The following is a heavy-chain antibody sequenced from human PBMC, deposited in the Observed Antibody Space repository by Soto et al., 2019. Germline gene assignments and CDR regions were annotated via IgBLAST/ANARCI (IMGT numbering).Heavy chain of an antibody. CDR1: GYTFFNYG. V-gene: IGHV1-18*01. CDR2: ISAYNGNT. Sequence: ASVKVSCKASGYTFFNYGIGWVRQAPGQGLEWMGWISAYNGNTNYPQKFQGRVTLTTDTSTRTAYMGLRSLRSDDTAVYYCVRDDITVPGTVDYWGQGTLVTVSS. D-gene: IGHD6-19*01. CDR3: VRDDITVPGTVDY. J-gene: IGHJ4*02.